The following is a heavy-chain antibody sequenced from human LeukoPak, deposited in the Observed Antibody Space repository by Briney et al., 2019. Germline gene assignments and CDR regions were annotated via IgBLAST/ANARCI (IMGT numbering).Heavy chain of an antibody. CDR2: IYYSGST. CDR1: GGSISSYY. V-gene: IGHV4-59*01. D-gene: IGHD3-10*01. CDR3: ARGVTMVRGVPNWFDP. Sequence: SETLSLTCTVSGGSISSYYWSWIRQPPGKGLEWIGYIYYSGSTNYNPSLKSRVTISVDTSKNQFSLKLSSVTAADTAVYYCARGVTMVRGVPNWFDPWGQGTLVTVSS. J-gene: IGHJ5*02.